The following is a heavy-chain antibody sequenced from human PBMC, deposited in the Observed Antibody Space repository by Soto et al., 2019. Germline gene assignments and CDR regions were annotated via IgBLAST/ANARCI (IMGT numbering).Heavy chain of an antibody. J-gene: IGHJ6*02. CDR2: VHYSGST. Sequence: QVQLQESGPGLVKPSENLSLTCTVSAGSISNFYWTWIRQPPGKGLEWIGNVHYSGSTNYNPSVKSRVTTTVDTAKNQLSLNLSSVTVADTAVYYCASHKDAGSDRGGMDVWGQGITVTVSS. D-gene: IGHD6-25*01. V-gene: IGHV4-59*08. CDR1: AGSISNFY. CDR3: ASHKDAGSDRGGMDV.